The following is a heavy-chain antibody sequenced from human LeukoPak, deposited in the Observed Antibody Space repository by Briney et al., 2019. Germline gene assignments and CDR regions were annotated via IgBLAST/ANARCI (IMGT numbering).Heavy chain of an antibody. Sequence: PGESLKISCKGRGCSFTSYWIGCVRQLPGKGLEWMGIIYPGDSDTRYSPSFQGQVTISADKSISTAYLQWSSLKASDTAMHYCARPQYSSAPGAFDIWGQGTMVTVSS. CDR3: ARPQYSSAPGAFDI. J-gene: IGHJ3*02. CDR2: IYPGDSDT. V-gene: IGHV5-51*01. D-gene: IGHD6-19*01. CDR1: GCSFTSYW.